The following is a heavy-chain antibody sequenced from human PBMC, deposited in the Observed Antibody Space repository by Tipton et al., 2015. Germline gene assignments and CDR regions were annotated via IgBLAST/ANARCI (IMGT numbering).Heavy chain of an antibody. D-gene: IGHD3-3*01. CDR2: IYGGSTT. Sequence: SLRLSCAASGFTFSSYAMSWVRQAPGKGLEWVSVIYGGSTTSYADSVKGRFTISRDNPKNTLYLHMINLRAEDTAVYYCARDGVDRYFDYWGQGTLVTVS. J-gene: IGHJ4*02. V-gene: IGHV3-23*03. CDR1: GFTFSSYA. CDR3: ARDGVDRYFDY.